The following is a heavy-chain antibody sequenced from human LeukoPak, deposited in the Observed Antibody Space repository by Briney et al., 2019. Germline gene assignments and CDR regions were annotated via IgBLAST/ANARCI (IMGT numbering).Heavy chain of an antibody. J-gene: IGHJ4*02. CDR1: GFTFSSTT. CDR2: ITAIDGRT. CDR3: AKEDEAMNTIDY. Sequence: GGSLRLSCVASGFTFSSTTMGWVRQAPGRGLEWVSSITAIDGRTYYADSVRGRFTISRDNSKNTLYLQMNSLRAEDTAVYYCAKEDEAMNTIDYWGQGTLVTVSS. V-gene: IGHV3-23*01. D-gene: IGHD1/OR15-1a*01.